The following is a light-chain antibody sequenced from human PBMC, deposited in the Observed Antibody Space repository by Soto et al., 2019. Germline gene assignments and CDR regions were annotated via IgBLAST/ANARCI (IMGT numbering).Light chain of an antibody. Sequence: EIVLTQSPGTLSLSPGERATLSCRASQSLSSSQLAWYQQKPGQAPRLLIHDASSRATGISDRFTGSGSGTDFTLTITTLEPEDFAVYYCQQRHMWPITFGQGTRLEIK. J-gene: IGKJ5*01. V-gene: IGKV3D-20*02. CDR3: QQRHMWPIT. CDR1: QSLSSSQ. CDR2: DAS.